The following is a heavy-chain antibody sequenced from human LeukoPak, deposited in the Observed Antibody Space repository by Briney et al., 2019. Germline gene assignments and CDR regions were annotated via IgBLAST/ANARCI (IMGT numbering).Heavy chain of an antibody. CDR1: GFTFDDYG. CDR3: ARGGYYDSSGYYSGGSRYYYYMDV. D-gene: IGHD3-22*01. V-gene: IGHV3-20*04. CDR2: INWNGGST. J-gene: IGHJ6*03. Sequence: PGGSLRLSCAASGFTFDDYGMSWVRQAPGKGLEWVSGINWNGGSTGYADSVKGRFTISRDNAKNSLYLQMNSLRAEDTALYYCARGGYYDSSGYYSGGSRYYYYMDVWGKGTTVTVSS.